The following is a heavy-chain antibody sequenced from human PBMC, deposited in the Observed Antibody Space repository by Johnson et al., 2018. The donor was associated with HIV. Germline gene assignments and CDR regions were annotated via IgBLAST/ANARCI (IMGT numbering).Heavy chain of an antibody. V-gene: IGHV3-48*01. CDR3: ARERIGYSSSGDVFDI. Sequence: VRQAPGKGLEWVSYISSSGNTMYYADSVKGRFTISRENAKNSLYLQMNSLRAGDTAVYYCARERIGYSSSGDVFDIWGQGTMVTVSS. CDR2: ISSSGNTM. D-gene: IGHD6-13*01. J-gene: IGHJ3*02.